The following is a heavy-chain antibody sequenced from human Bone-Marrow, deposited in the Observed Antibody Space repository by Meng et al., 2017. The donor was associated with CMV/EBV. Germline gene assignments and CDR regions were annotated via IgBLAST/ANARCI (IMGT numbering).Heavy chain of an antibody. CDR2: IKQDGSEK. CDR1: GFTFSSYW. J-gene: IGHJ6*02. CDR3: AREVVPAAMYYYYYYGMDV. Sequence: GGSLRLSCAASGFTFSSYWMSWVRQAPGKGLEWVANIKQDGSEKYYVDSVKGRFTISRDNAKNSLYLQMNSPRAEDTAVYYCAREVVPAAMYYYYYYGMDVWGQGTTVTVSS. V-gene: IGHV3-7*01. D-gene: IGHD2-2*01.